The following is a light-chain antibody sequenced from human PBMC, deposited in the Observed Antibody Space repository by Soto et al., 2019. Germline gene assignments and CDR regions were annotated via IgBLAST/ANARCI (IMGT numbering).Light chain of an antibody. CDR2: DVS. Sequence: QSALTQPASVSGSPGQSITISCTGTSSDVGGYNYVSWYQQHPGKAPKLMIYDVSNRPSGVSIRFSGSKSVNTASLTISGLQAEDEADYYCSSYTSSSTVVFGGGTKVTVL. CDR3: SSYTSSSTVV. CDR1: SSDVGGYNY. V-gene: IGLV2-14*01. J-gene: IGLJ2*01.